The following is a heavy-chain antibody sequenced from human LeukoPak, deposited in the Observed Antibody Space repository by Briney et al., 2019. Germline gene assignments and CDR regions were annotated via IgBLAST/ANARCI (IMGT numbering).Heavy chain of an antibody. V-gene: IGHV3-30*03. D-gene: IGHD6-13*01. CDR2: ISYDATNK. Sequence: GGSLRLSCAASGFTFSYYGIHWVRQAPGKGLEWVAVISYDATNKYHTDSVKGRFTISRDNSKNTLYLQMNSLRAEDTAVYYCARDQDVAAAGTWGSLDYWGQGTLVTVSS. J-gene: IGHJ4*02. CDR1: GFTFSYYG. CDR3: ARDQDVAAAGTWGSLDY.